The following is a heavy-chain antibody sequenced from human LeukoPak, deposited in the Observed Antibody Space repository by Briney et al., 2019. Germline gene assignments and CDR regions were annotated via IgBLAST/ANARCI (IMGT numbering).Heavy chain of an antibody. V-gene: IGHV4-59*08. Sequence: PSETLSLTCTVSGGSISSYYWSWIRQPPGKGLEWIGYIYYSGSTNYNPSLKSRVTISVDTSKNQFSLKLSSVTAADTAVYYCARVCNHSIFWYANYYYYGMDVWGQGTTVTVSS. D-gene: IGHD6-13*01. CDR3: ARVCNHSIFWYANYYYYGMDV. J-gene: IGHJ6*02. CDR1: GGSISSYY. CDR2: IYYSGST.